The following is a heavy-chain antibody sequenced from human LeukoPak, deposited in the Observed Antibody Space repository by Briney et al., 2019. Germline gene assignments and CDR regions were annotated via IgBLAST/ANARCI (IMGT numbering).Heavy chain of an antibody. CDR3: ASLAGGDY. Sequence: SVKVSCKASGGAFRSHSISWVRQAPGQGLEWMGGINPFLDKVDYAQKFQGRVTITTDESTSTTYMEMSDLRSEDTAVFYCASLAGGDYWGQGTLVTVSS. CDR2: INPFLDKV. CDR1: GGAFRSHS. V-gene: IGHV1-69*16. J-gene: IGHJ4*02.